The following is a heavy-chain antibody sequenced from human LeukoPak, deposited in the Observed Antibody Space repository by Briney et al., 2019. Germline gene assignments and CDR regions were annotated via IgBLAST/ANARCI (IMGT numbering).Heavy chain of an antibody. V-gene: IGHV1-58*02. J-gene: IGHJ4*02. D-gene: IGHD5-12*01. CDR3: AAEAVATTPFGY. CDR1: GFTFTSSA. Sequence: SVKVSCKASGFTFTSSAMQWVRQARGQRLEWIGWIVVGSGNTNYAQKSQERVTITRDMSTSTAYMELSSLRSEDTAVYYCAAEAVATTPFGYWGQGTLVTVSS. CDR2: IVVGSGNT.